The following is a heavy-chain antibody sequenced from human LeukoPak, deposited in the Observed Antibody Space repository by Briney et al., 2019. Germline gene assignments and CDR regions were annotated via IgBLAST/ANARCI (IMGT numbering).Heavy chain of an antibody. CDR1: GDSMNTYY. V-gene: IGHV4-59*01. CDR3: ARGGRGGYNYLY. J-gene: IGHJ4*01. CDR2: IYYIGST. D-gene: IGHD5-24*01. Sequence: PSETLSLTCNVSGDSMNTYYWSWIRQPPGKGLGWIGYIYYIGSTNYNPSLRGRVTISIDTSKNQFSLKVSSVTAADTAVYYCARGGRGGYNYLYWGHGTLVTVSS.